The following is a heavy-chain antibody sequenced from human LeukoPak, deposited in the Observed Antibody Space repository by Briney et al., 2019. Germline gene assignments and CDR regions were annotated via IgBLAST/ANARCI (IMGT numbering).Heavy chain of an antibody. CDR1: GYTFTSYG. Sequence: ASVKVSCKASGYTFTSYGISWVRQAPGQGLEWMGWISANNGSTNYAQKLQGRGTMTTDTSTSTAYRELRRLRSYDTAVYDCARGPFPVVAARPYNSFDPWGQGTLVTVSS. CDR3: ARGPFPVVAARPYNSFDP. V-gene: IGHV1-18*04. CDR2: ISANNGST. D-gene: IGHD2-15*01. J-gene: IGHJ5*01.